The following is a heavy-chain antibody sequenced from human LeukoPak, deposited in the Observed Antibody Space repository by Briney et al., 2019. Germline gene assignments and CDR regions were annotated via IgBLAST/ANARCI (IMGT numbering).Heavy chain of an antibody. CDR2: IYYSGST. D-gene: IGHD3-22*01. CDR3: ARVRGYYDSSGYDY. CDR1: GASISSYY. V-gene: IGHV4-59*01. Sequence: SETLSLTCTVYGASISSYYWSWIRQPPGKGLEWIGYIYYSGSTNYNPALKSRVTISEDTSKNQISLKLSSVTAADTAVYYCARVRGYYDSSGYDYWGQGTLATVSS. J-gene: IGHJ4*02.